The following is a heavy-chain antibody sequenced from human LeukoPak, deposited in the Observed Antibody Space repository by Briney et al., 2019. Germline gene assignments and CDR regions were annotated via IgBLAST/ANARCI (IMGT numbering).Heavy chain of an antibody. CDR3: ASDYCSSTSCLNPFDY. D-gene: IGHD2-2*01. J-gene: IGHJ4*02. CDR2: ISYDGSNK. V-gene: IGHV3-30*19. CDR1: GFMFSRYG. Sequence: PGGSLRLSCAASGFMFSRYGMHWVRQAPGKGLEWVAVISYDGSNKYYADSVKGRFTISRDNSKNTLYLQMNSLRAEDTAVYYCASDYCSSTSCLNPFDYWGQGTLVTVSS.